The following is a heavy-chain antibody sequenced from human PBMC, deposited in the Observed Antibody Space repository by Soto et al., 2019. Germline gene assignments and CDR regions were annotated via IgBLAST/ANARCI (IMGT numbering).Heavy chain of an antibody. V-gene: IGHV3-33*01. Sequence: QVQLVESGGGVVQPGRSLRLSCAASGFTFSSYGMHWVRQAPGKGLEWVAVIWYDGSNKYYADSVKGRFTISRDNSKNTMYLQMNSLRAEETAVYYCARDGNIVIMGPTREGFDYWGQGTLVTVSS. D-gene: IGHD2-8*01. CDR1: GFTFSSYG. CDR2: IWYDGSNK. CDR3: ARDGNIVIMGPTREGFDY. J-gene: IGHJ4*02.